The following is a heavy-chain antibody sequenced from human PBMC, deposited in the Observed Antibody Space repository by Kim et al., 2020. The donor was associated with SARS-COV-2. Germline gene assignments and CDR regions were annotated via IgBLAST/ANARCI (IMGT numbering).Heavy chain of an antibody. CDR2: ISSSSSYI. J-gene: IGHJ4*02. Sequence: GGSLRLSCAASGFTFSSYSMNWVRQAPGKGLEWISSISSSSSYIYYADSVKGRFTISRDNARASLYLQMNSLRAEDTAVYYCARVLTSGWSYFDHWGQGTLVTVSS. D-gene: IGHD6-19*01. V-gene: IGHV3-21*04. CDR1: GFTFSSYS. CDR3: ARVLTSGWSYFDH.